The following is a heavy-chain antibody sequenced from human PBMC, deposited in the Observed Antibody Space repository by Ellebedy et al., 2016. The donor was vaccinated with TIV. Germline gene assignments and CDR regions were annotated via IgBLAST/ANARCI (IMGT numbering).Heavy chain of an antibody. D-gene: IGHD3-16*01. CDR1: GDSFGNHY. Sequence: SETLSLTCTISGDSFGNHYWSWIRQTPGKGLEWIGYIYYSGSTKYNPSLESRVTMSLDTSKMQFSLRLNSVTAADTAVYYCARDWGSCTTTSCFEAFDIWGQGTLVTVSS. V-gene: IGHV4-59*11. J-gene: IGHJ3*02. CDR3: ARDWGSCTTTSCFEAFDI. CDR2: IYYSGST.